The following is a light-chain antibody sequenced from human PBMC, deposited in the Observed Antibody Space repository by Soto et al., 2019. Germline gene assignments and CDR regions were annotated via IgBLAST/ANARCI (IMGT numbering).Light chain of an antibody. CDR3: SSFVADNNYWV. CDR2: EVT. Sequence: QSALTQPPSASGSPGRSVTISCTGTSSDVGGYDYVSWFQQHPGKAPKLIIYEVTKRPSGVPDRFSASKSGNTASLTVSGLQAEDEADYYCSSFVADNNYWVFGGGTKLTVL. CDR1: SSDVGGYDY. J-gene: IGLJ3*02. V-gene: IGLV2-8*01.